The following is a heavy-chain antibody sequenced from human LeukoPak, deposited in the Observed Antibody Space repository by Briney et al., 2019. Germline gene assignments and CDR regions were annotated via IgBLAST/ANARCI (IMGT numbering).Heavy chain of an antibody. CDR2: INHSGST. J-gene: IGHJ4*02. Sequence: PSETLSLTCAVYGGSFSGYYWSWIRQPPGKGLEWIGEINHSGSTNYNPSLKSRVTISVDTSKNQFSLKLSSVTAADTAVYYCARSFNGYYYFDYWGQGTLVTVSS. CDR1: GGSFSGYY. CDR3: ARSFNGYYYFDY. D-gene: IGHD3-22*01. V-gene: IGHV4-34*01.